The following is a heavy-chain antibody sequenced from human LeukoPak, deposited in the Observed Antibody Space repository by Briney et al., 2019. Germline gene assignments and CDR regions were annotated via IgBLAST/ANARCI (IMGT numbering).Heavy chain of an antibody. V-gene: IGHV3-23*01. J-gene: IGHJ2*01. CDR3: AKNLLGSEAFSWYFDL. CDR2: INASGGGT. Sequence: GGSLRLSCVASGFTFSSDGMSWVRQAPGKGLEWVSSINASGGGTVYADSVKGRVTISRDNSKNTLYLQMHSLRAEDTAVYSCAKNLLGSEAFSWYFDLWGRGTQVTVSS. CDR1: GFTFSSDG. D-gene: IGHD1-26*01.